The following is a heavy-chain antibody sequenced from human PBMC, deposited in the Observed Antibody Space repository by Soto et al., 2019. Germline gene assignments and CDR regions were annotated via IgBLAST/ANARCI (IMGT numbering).Heavy chain of an antibody. D-gene: IGHD4-4*01. CDR3: ASVTLDDYRDYYYYGMDV. V-gene: IGHV3-7*05. J-gene: IGHJ6*02. CDR1: GFTFSSYW. Sequence: GGSLRLSCAASGFTFSSYWMSWVRQAPGKGLEWVANIKQDGSEKYYVDSVKGRFTISRDNAKNSLYLQINSLRAEDTAVYYCASVTLDDYRDYYYYGMDVWRQGTTVTVSS. CDR2: IKQDGSEK.